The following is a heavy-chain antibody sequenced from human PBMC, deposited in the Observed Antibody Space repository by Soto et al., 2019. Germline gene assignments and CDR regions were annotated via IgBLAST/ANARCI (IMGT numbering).Heavy chain of an antibody. V-gene: IGHV1-2*02. CDR3: ARASSFSLIRNGWFDT. CDR1: GYTFTGYY. J-gene: IGHJ5*02. CDR2: INPNSGGT. D-gene: IGHD2-8*01. Sequence: SVKVSCKASGYTFTGYYMHWVRQAPGQGLEWMGWINPNSGGTNYAQRFQGRVTMTRDTSISTAYMELSRLRSDDTAVYYCARASSFSLIRNGWFDTWGQGTLVTVSA.